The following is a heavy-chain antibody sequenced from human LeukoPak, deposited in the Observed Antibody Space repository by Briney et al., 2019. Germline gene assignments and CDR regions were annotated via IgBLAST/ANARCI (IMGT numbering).Heavy chain of an antibody. Sequence: GGSLRLSCAGSGYTFDDYGMRWVRQAPGKGLEWVAGISWNGGSTGYAASVKGRCTISRDNAKNTLYLEMNSLRAEDTAVYYCVRLGRDGDTYGAAYWGVGTLGTVSS. V-gene: IGHV3-20*04. J-gene: IGHJ1*01. CDR2: ISWNGGST. CDR1: GYTFDDYG. CDR3: VRLGRDGDTYGAAY. D-gene: IGHD5-24*01.